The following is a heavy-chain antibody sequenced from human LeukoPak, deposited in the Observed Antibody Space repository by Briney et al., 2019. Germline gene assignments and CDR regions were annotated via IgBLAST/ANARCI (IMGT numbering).Heavy chain of an antibody. CDR1: AASLSSSSHH. D-gene: IGHD4/OR15-4a*01. CDR3: VRHDGRGGATMGAFDS. CDR2: VYYGRTT. V-gene: IGHV4-39*01. J-gene: IGHJ5*01. Sequence: PSETLSLTCTVSAASLSSSSHHWGWLRQSPGKGLEWIGSVYYGRTTYYSPSLDSRVTISLDTSANQFSLQLNSVTAADTAVYYCVRHDGRGGATMGAFDSWGQGSLVTVSS.